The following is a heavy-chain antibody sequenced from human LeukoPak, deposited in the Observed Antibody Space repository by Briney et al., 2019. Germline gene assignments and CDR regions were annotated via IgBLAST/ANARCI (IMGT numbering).Heavy chain of an antibody. J-gene: IGHJ4*02. D-gene: IGHD2-15*01. CDR3: AKDASQPYCSGGSCYSDY. CDR1: GFTFSSYA. CDR2: ISGSGGST. V-gene: IGHV3-23*01. Sequence: PGGSLRLSCAASGFTFSSYAMSWVRQAPGKGLEWVSAISGSGGSTYYADSVKGRFTISRDNSKNTLYLQMNSLRAEDTAVYYCAKDASQPYCSGGSCYSDYWGQGTLVTVSS.